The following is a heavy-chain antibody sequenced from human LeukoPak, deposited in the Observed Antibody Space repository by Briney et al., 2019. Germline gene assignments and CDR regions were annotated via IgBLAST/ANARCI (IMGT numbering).Heavy chain of an antibody. J-gene: IGHJ3*02. CDR2: ISSSSSYI. CDR1: GFTFSSYS. V-gene: IGHV3-21*01. D-gene: IGHD3-3*01. Sequence: GGSLRLSCAASGFTFSSYSMNWVRQAPGKGLEWVSSISSSSSYIYYADSVKGRFTISRDNAKNSLYLQMNSLRAEDTAVYYCARVKKEDGFWSGNAFDIWGQGTMVTVSS. CDR3: ARVKKEDGFWSGNAFDI.